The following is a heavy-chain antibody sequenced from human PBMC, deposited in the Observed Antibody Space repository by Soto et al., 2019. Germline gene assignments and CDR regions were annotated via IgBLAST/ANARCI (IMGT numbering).Heavy chain of an antibody. CDR3: ARLYYDSSVGLDY. V-gene: IGHV3-72*01. J-gene: IGHJ4*02. D-gene: IGHD3-22*01. CDR1: GFTFSDHY. CDR2: TRNKANSYTT. Sequence: PGGSLRLSCAASGFTFSDHYMDWVRQAPGKGLEWVGRTRNKANSYTTEYAASVKGRFTISRDDSKNSLYLQMNSLKTEDTAVYYCARLYYDSSVGLDYWGQGTLVTVSS.